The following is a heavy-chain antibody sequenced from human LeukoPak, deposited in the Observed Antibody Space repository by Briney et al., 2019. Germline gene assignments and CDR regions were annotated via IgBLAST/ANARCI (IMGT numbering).Heavy chain of an antibody. CDR3: ARDPTTRSNQAQYYFDY. V-gene: IGHV3-30*03. J-gene: IGHJ4*02. CDR1: GFTFSSYS. Sequence: GGSLRLSCAASGFTFSSYSMNWVRQAPGKGLEWVAVISLDGGNKYYADSVKGRFTISRDNSKNTLYLHMNSLRAEDAAVYYCARDPTTRSNQAQYYFDYWGQGTLVTISS. CDR2: ISLDGGNK. D-gene: IGHD4-17*01.